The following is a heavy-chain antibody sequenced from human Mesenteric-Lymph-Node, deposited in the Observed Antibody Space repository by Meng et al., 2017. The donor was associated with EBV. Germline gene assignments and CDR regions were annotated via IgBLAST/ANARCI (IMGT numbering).Heavy chain of an antibody. V-gene: IGHV2-5*02. Sequence: GLDLEWLALIYWDGEKHYSPSLKSRLTITKDTSKNQVILTMTKVYPVDTATYYCAHSFTTSGNWFDYWGQGALVTVSS. D-gene: IGHD2/OR15-2a*01. CDR2: IYWDGEK. J-gene: IGHJ5*01. CDR3: AHSFTTSGNWFDY.